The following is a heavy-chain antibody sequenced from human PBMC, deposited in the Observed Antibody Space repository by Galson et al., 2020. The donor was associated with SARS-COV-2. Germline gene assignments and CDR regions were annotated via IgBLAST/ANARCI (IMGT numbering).Heavy chain of an antibody. V-gene: IGHV3-30*04. CDR1: GFTFSSYP. D-gene: IGHD1-26*01. CDR2: ISYDGSHK. CDR3: ARDGGVGAAPADY. J-gene: IGHJ4*02. Sequence: GESLKISCAASGFTFSSYPLHWVRQSPGKGLEWVAVISYDGSHKNYADSVKGRFTISRDNSKNTLYLQMNSLRAEDTAVYYCARDGGVGAAPADYWGQGTLVTVSS.